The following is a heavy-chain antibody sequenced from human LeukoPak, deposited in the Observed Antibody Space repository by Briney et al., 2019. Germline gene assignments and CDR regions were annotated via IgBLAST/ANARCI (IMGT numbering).Heavy chain of an antibody. Sequence: PSETLSLTCTVSGGSISSYYWSWIRQPAGKGLEWIGRIYTSGSTNYNPSLKSRVTMSVDTSKNQFSLNLSSVTAADTAVYYCARDFYCSSTSCYSSYFDYWGQGTLVTVSS. D-gene: IGHD2-2*01. CDR1: GGSISSYY. CDR3: ARDFYCSSTSCYSSYFDY. V-gene: IGHV4-4*07. J-gene: IGHJ4*02. CDR2: IYTSGST.